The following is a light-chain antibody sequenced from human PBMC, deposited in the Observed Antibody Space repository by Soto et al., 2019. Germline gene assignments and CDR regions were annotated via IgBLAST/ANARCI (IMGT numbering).Light chain of an antibody. Sequence: DIQITQSPSILSASVGDRVTITCRASQSVSSWLAWYQQRPGQAPKLLIYDASTLTSGVPSRFSGSGSGTEFTLTISRLQPEDFATYYCQQYHVFWTFGQGTKVDIK. CDR1: QSVSSW. CDR3: QQYHVFWT. J-gene: IGKJ1*01. V-gene: IGKV1-5*01. CDR2: DAS.